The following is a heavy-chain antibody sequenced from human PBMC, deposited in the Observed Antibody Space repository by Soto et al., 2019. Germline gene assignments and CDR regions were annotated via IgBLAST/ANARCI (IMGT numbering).Heavy chain of an antibody. J-gene: IGHJ4*02. CDR3: ARDYYDSSGPSGV. CDR1: GGSFSGYY. D-gene: IGHD3-22*01. CDR2: INHSGST. Sequence: QVQLQQWGAGLLKPSETLSLTCAVYGGSFSGYYWSWIRQPPGKGLEWIGEINHSGSTNYNPSLKSRVTISVDTTKNQFSLKLNSVTAADTAVYYCARDYYDSSGPSGVWGQGTLVTVSS. V-gene: IGHV4-34*01.